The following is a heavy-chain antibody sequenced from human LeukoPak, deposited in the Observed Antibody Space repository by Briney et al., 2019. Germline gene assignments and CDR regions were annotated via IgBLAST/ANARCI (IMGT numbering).Heavy chain of an antibody. D-gene: IGHD1-7*01. CDR2: ISAKNGDT. V-gene: IGHV1-18*01. CDR1: GYIFSNYG. J-gene: IGHJ4*02. CDR3: ARDVPGTTPFDY. Sequence: GASVKVSGKASGYIFSNYGISWVRQAPGQGLEWMGWISAKNGDTNYIQKFRGRVTMTTDTSTSTAYMELWSLRSDDTAVYYCARDVPGTTPFDYWGQGTLVTVSS.